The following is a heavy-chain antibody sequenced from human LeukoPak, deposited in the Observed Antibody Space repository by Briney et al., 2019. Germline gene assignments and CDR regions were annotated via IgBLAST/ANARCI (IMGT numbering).Heavy chain of an antibody. CDR3: ARDGSSWSTDY. CDR1: GYTFTGYY. J-gene: IGHJ4*02. Sequence: ASVKVSCKASGYTFTGYYMHWVRQAPGQGLEWMGRINPNSGGTNFAQNFQGRVAMTRDTSISTAYMELSRLRSDDTAVYYCARDGSSWSTDYWGQGTLVTVSS. D-gene: IGHD6-13*01. CDR2: INPNSGGT. V-gene: IGHV1-2*06.